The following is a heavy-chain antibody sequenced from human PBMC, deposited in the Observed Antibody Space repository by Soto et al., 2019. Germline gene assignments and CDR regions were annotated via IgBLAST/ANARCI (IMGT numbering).Heavy chain of an antibody. Sequence: EVQLLGSGGGLVQPGGSLRVSCSASGFTFSSYTMHWVRQAPGKGLEYVSAIGGNGGSKYYADSVNGRFTISRDNSMNTVSLQRSSLRVEDTAVYYCVKGYGSGVAYWGQGTLVTVSS. CDR2: IGGNGGSK. D-gene: IGHD3-10*01. V-gene: IGHV3-64D*06. CDR3: VKGYGSGVAY. CDR1: GFTFSSYT. J-gene: IGHJ4*02.